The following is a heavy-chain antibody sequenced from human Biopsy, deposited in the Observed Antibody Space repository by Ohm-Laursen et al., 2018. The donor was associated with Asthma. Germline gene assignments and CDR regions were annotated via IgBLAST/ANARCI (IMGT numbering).Heavy chain of an antibody. Sequence: TLSLTCTVSGRSLSTYYWTWIRQPPGKGLEWVAYLYNSGTTNYNPSLKSRVTISVDTSKNQVSLNVRSVTAADTAVYYCARDRGGNYGRAFESWGQGTMVTVSS. V-gene: IGHV4-59*01. CDR2: LYNSGTT. D-gene: IGHD1-26*01. J-gene: IGHJ4*02. CDR3: ARDRGGNYGRAFES. CDR1: GRSLSTYY.